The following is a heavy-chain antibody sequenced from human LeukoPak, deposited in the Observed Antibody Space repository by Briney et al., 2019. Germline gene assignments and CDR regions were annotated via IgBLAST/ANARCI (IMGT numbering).Heavy chain of an antibody. Sequence: GGSLRLSCAASGFTFSSYAMSWVRQAPGKGLEGVGRIKSIADGGTTDYAAPVKGRFSISRDDSKNTLYLQMNSLKTEDTAVYYCQGSSHEPDFFDHWGQGTLVTVSS. D-gene: IGHD6-13*01. CDR2: IKSIADGGTT. CDR3: QGSSHEPDFFDH. CDR1: GFTFSSYA. V-gene: IGHV3-15*01. J-gene: IGHJ4*02.